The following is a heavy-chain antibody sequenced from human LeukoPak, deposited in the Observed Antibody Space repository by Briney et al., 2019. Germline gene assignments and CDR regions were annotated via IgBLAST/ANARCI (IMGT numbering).Heavy chain of an antibody. V-gene: IGHV1-8*01. D-gene: IGHD6-13*01. J-gene: IGHJ5*02. CDR2: MNPNSGNT. CDR3: ARGLTRISSSPIGGSA. CDR1: GYTFTSYD. Sequence: VSVKVSCTASGYTFTSYDINWVRQATGQGLEWMGWMNPNSGNTGYAQKFQGRVTMTRNTSISTAYMELSSLRSEDTAVYYCARGLTRISSSPIGGSAWGQGTLVTVSS.